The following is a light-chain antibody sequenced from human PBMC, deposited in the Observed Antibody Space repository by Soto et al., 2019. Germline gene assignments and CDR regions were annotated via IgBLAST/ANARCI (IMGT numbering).Light chain of an antibody. Sequence: DTQMTQSPATLSTFFRDRVTSICRASQYITTWFARYQQKPGKAPKLLIYMASTLESGVPSRFSGSASGTEFPLTISSLQPDDSATYYCQQYQSYPWTFGQGTKVDIK. V-gene: IGKV1-5*03. J-gene: IGKJ1*01. CDR3: QQYQSYPWT. CDR1: QYITTW. CDR2: MAS.